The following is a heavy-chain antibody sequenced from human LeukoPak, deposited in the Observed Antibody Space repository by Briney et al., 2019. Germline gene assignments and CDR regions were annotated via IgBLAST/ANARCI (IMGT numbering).Heavy chain of an antibody. J-gene: IGHJ4*02. CDR1: GFTFSSYS. D-gene: IGHD6-19*01. Sequence: PGGSLRLSCAASGFTFSSYSINWVRQAPGKGLEWVSSISSSSSHIYYADSVKGRFTISRDNAKNSLYLQMNSLRAEDTAVYYCASLLTYSSGWSDYFDYWGQGTLVIVSS. V-gene: IGHV3-21*04. CDR3: ASLLTYSSGWSDYFDY. CDR2: ISSSSSHI.